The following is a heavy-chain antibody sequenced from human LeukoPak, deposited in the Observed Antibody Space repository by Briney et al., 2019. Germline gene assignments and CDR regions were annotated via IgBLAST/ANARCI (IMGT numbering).Heavy chain of an antibody. V-gene: IGHV3-7*01. J-gene: IGHJ2*01. CDR3: ARADLEWYLDL. CDR1: GFMFNAYW. Sequence: GGSLRLSCTGSGFMFNAYWMSWVRKAPGMVLEWVGKIRQDGGEIFYVDSVRGRFTISRDNAKNSVYLQLNSLRAEDTAVYYCARADLEWYLDLWGRGTLVTVSS. CDR2: IRQDGGEI.